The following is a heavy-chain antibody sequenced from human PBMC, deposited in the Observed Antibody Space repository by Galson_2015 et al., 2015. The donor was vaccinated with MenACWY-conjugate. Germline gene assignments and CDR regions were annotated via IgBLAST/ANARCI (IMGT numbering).Heavy chain of an antibody. V-gene: IGHV5-51*01. CDR3: ARRIEGYGMDV. J-gene: IGHJ6*02. CDR1: GYSFSSYW. Sequence: QSGAEVKKPGESLKISCKASGYSFSSYWIVWVRQMPGKGLEWMGIIFPGDSDTRYSPSFRGQVTISADRSITTAYLQWNSLMASDTAIYYCARRIEGYGMDVWGQGTTVTVSS. CDR2: IFPGDSDT.